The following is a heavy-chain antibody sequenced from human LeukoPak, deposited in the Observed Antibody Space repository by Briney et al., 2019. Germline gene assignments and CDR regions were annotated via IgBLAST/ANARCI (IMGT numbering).Heavy chain of an antibody. J-gene: IGHJ4*02. CDR2: LSGSDGST. V-gene: IGHV3-23*01. CDR3: AKGLVTWEE. Sequence: PGGSLRLSCAASGFTFSSYAMSWVRQAPGKGLEWVSGLSGSDGSTYYADSVKGRFTISRDNSKNTLFLQMNNLRAEDTAVYYCAKGLVTWEEWSQGTLVTVSS. CDR1: GFTFSSYA. D-gene: IGHD3-16*02.